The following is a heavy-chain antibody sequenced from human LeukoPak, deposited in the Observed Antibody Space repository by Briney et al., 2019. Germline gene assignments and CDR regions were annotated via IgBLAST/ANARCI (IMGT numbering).Heavy chain of an antibody. CDR2: ISYDGSNK. Sequence: GGSLRLSCAASGFTFSSYGMHWVRQAPGKGLEWVAVISYDGSNKYYADSVKGRFTVSRDNSKNTLYLQMNSLRAEDTAVYYCARESRDGYNGDYWGQGTLVTVSS. J-gene: IGHJ4*02. CDR3: ARESRDGYNGDY. D-gene: IGHD5-24*01. V-gene: IGHV3-30*03. CDR1: GFTFSSYG.